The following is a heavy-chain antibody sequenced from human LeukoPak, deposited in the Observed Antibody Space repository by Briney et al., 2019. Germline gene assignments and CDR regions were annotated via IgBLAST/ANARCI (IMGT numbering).Heavy chain of an antibody. CDR3: AREPTSSTQLADAFDI. CDR1: GYRFSRYG. CDR2: ISGHNGDT. D-gene: IGHD3-3*02. Sequence: ASVKVSCKASGYRFSRYGISWVRQAPGQGLEWMGWISGHNGDTKDAQKLQGRVTMTTDTSTNTAYMELRSLRSDDTAVYYCAREPTSSTQLADAFDIWGQGTMVTVSS. V-gene: IGHV1-18*01. J-gene: IGHJ3*02.